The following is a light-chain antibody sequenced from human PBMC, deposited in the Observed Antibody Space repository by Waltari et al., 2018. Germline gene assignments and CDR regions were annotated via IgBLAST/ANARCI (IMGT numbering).Light chain of an antibody. Sequence: QSALTQPPSASGSPGQSVTISCTGTISDVGGYDYVSWYQQHPGKAPKVMIYEVNKRPSGVPDRFSGSKSGSMASLTVSGLQADDEAAYYCSSYAGSNTVVFGGGTKLTVL. J-gene: IGLJ2*01. CDR2: EVN. CDR1: ISDVGGYDY. V-gene: IGLV2-8*01. CDR3: SSYAGSNTVV.